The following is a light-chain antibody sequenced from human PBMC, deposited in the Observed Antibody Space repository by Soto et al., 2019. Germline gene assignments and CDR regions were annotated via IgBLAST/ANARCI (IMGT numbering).Light chain of an antibody. CDR3: SSYTSSIIYV. V-gene: IGLV2-14*01. J-gene: IGLJ1*01. CDR2: DVS. Sequence: QSVLTQPASVSGSPGQSITISCTGTSSDVGGYDYVSWYQQHPGKAPKLMIYDVSNRPSGVSNRFSGSKSGNTASLTISGLQAGDEADYYCSSYTSSIIYVFGTGTKVTVL. CDR1: SSDVGGYDY.